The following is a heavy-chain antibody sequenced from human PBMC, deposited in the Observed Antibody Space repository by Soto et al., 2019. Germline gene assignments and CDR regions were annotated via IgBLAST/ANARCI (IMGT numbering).Heavy chain of an antibody. CDR1: GYTFIGYY. V-gene: IGHV1-2*02. CDR2: INPNSGGT. D-gene: IGHD3-10*01. Sequence: QVQLVQSGAEVKKPGASVKVSCKASGYTFIGYYMHWVRQVPGQGLEWMGWINPNSGGTNYAQKLQGRVTMTRDTSIITAYMELSSLRSNDTAVYYCARLYGSGTFPSGVDYWGQGTLVTVSS. J-gene: IGHJ4*02. CDR3: ARLYGSGTFPSGVDY.